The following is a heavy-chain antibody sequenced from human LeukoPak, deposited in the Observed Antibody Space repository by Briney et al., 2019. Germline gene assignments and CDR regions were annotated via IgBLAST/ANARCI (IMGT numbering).Heavy chain of an antibody. J-gene: IGHJ4*02. V-gene: IGHV3-53*01. Sequence: AGGSLRLSCAASGFTVSSNYMSWVRQAPGKGLEWVSVIYSGGSTYYADSVKGRFTISRDNSKNALYLQMNSLRAEDTAVYYCARGLRVSSAGDYWGQGTLVTVSS. CDR2: IYSGGST. CDR3: ARGLRVSSAGDY. D-gene: IGHD3-10*01. CDR1: GFTVSSNY.